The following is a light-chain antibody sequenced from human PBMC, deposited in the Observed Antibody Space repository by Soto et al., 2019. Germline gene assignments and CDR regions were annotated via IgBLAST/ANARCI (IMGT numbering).Light chain of an antibody. CDR1: SSAVAAYNF. CDR3: SSYTSGGNYV. J-gene: IGLJ1*01. CDR2: DVS. V-gene: IGLV2-14*01. Sequence: QSVLTQPASVSGSPGQSVAISCTGTSSAVAAYNFVSWYQQHPGKAPKLMVFDVSNRPSGVSDRFSGSKSGNTASLTISGLQAEDEADYYCSSYTSGGNYVFGTGTKVTVL.